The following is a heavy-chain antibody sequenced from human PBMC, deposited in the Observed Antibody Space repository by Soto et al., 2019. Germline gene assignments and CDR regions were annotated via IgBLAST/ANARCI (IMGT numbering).Heavy chain of an antibody. Sequence: ASVKVSCKASGYTFTGYYMHWVRQAPGQGLEWMGWMNPNSGNTGYAQKFQGRVTMTRNTSISTAYMELSSLRSEDTAVYYCARGRGGYVFLGMDVWGQGTTVTVSS. J-gene: IGHJ6*02. D-gene: IGHD5-12*01. V-gene: IGHV1-8*02. CDR3: ARGRGGYVFLGMDV. CDR1: GYTFTGYY. CDR2: MNPNSGNT.